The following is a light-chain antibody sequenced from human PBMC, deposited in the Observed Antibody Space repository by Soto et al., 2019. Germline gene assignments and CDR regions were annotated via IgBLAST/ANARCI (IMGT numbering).Light chain of an antibody. CDR3: QQYHNWWT. Sequence: EIVMTQSPATLSVSPGERATLSCRASQSVSNNLAWYQKKPGQAPRLLIYGASTRATGIPARFSGSGSGAESTLTISSLQSEDFAVYYCQQYHNWWTFGQGTKVEIK. CDR1: QSVSNN. CDR2: GAS. V-gene: IGKV3-15*01. J-gene: IGKJ1*01.